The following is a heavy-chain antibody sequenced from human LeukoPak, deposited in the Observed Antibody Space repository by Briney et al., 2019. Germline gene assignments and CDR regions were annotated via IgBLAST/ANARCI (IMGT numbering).Heavy chain of an antibody. CDR3: ARVMLLEQWLPAVDYYYYGMDV. CDR2: ISYDGSNK. V-gene: IGHV3-30-3*01. D-gene: IGHD6-19*01. J-gene: IGHJ6*02. Sequence: GGSLRLSCAASGFTFSSYAMHWVRQAPGKGLEWVAVISYDGSNKYYADSVKSRFTISRDNSKNTLYLQMNSLRAEDTAVYYCARVMLLEQWLPAVDYYYYGMDVWGQGTTVTVSS. CDR1: GFTFSSYA.